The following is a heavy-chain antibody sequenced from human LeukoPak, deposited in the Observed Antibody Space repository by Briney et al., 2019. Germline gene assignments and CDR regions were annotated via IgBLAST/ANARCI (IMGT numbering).Heavy chain of an antibody. D-gene: IGHD4-17*01. CDR3: TRHSSVTMGYFQK. CDR1: GGSISSKTYY. CDR2: INYSGST. Sequence: SETLSLTCTVSGGSISSKTYYWGWIRQPPGKGLEWIGSINYSGSTYYTPSLKSRVTISLDTSKNQFSLKLNSVTAADTAVYYCTRHSSVTMGYFQKWGQGTLVTVS. J-gene: IGHJ1*01. V-gene: IGHV4-39*01.